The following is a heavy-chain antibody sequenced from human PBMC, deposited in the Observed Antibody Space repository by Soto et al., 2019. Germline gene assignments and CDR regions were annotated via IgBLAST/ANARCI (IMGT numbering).Heavy chain of an antibody. J-gene: IGHJ4*02. CDR3: ARQYVGYCSGGSCYYFDY. CDR1: GYTFTSYY. CDR2: INPSGGST. Sequence: QVQLVQSGAEVKKPGASVKVSCKASGYTFTSYYMHWVRQAPGQGLEWMGIINPSGGSTSYAQKFQGRVTMTRDTSTSTVYMELSSLRSEDTAVYYCARQYVGYCSGGSCYYFDYWGQGTLVTVSS. D-gene: IGHD2-15*01. V-gene: IGHV1-46*03.